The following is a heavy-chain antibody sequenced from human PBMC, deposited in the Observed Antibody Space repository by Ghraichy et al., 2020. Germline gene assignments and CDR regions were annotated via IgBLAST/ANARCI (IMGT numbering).Heavy chain of an antibody. CDR1: GGSTSGFF. Sequence: QTLSLTCTVSGGSTSGFFWSWVRQPPGKGLEWIGCIYNSGSTNYNPSLKSRVTISVDTSKNQFSLTLSSVTAADTAVYYCARSQEQLTYSFDYWGQGTLVTVSP. J-gene: IGHJ4*02. CDR2: IYNSGST. D-gene: IGHD6-13*01. V-gene: IGHV4-59*01. CDR3: ARSQEQLTYSFDY.